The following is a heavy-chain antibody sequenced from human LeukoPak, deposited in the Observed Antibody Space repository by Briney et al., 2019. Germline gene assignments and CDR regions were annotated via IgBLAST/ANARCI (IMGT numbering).Heavy chain of an antibody. CDR2: IYHSGST. CDR3: APLYRGAFDI. CDR1: GYSISSGFY. Sequence: SETLSLTCTVSGYSISSGFYWGWIRQPPGKGLEWIGSIYHSGSTYYNPSLKSRVTISVDTSKNQFSLKLSSVTAADTAVYYCAPLYRGAFDIWGQGTMVTVSS. J-gene: IGHJ3*02. V-gene: IGHV4-38-2*02. D-gene: IGHD3-10*01.